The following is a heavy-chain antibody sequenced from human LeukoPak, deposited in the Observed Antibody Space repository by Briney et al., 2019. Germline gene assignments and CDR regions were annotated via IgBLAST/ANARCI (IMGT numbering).Heavy chain of an antibody. Sequence: SETLSLTCAVYGGSFSGYYWSWIRQPPGKGLEWIGEINHSGSANYNPSLKSRVTISVDTSKNQFSLKLSSVTAADTAVYYCARGSIAAAGTIYYFDYWAREPWSPSPQ. CDR2: INHSGSA. D-gene: IGHD6-13*01. V-gene: IGHV4-34*01. CDR1: GGSFSGYY. J-gene: IGHJ4*02. CDR3: ARGSIAAAGTIYYFDY.